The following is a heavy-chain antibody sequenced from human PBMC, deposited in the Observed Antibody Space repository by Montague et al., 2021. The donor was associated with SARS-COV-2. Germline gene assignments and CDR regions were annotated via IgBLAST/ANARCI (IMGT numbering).Heavy chain of an antibody. V-gene: IGHV4-30-4*01. D-gene: IGHD3-22*01. CDR2: IYYSGST. Sequence: IYYSGSTYYNPSLTSRVTISVDTSKNQFSRKLSSVTAAYTAVDYCARFPYYYDNWFDTLVQVTLVTVYS. J-gene: IGHJ5*02. CDR3: ARFPYYYDNWFDT.